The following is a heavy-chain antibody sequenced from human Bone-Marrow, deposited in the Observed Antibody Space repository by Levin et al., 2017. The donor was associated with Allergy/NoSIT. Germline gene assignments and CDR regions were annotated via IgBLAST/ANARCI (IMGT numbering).Heavy chain of an antibody. CDR1: GDSISNGAYY. CDR2: IHYSGIT. D-gene: IGHD6-13*01. J-gene: IGHJ3*02. CDR3: ARDRSSTFHAFDI. Sequence: MPSETLSLTCIVSGDSISNGAYYWSWIRQLPGKGLEWIGFIHYSGITHYNPSLESRTTISVDTSKNQFSLKVSSVTAADTAVYYCARDRSSTFHAFDIWGQGTMVTVSS. V-gene: IGHV4-31*03.